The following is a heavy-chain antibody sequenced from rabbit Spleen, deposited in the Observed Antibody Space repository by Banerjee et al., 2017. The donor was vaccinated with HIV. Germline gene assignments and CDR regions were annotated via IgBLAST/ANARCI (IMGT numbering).Heavy chain of an antibody. V-gene: IGHV1S40*01. Sequence: QSLEESGGGLVKPGASLTLTCRASGFSFNSGYAMCWVRQAPGKGLEWIACVYAGSSGSTYSATWAKGRFTISKTSSTTVTLQMTSLTAADTATYFCARDTGTSFSTYGMDLWGQGTLVTVS. CDR3: ARDTGTSFSTYGMDL. J-gene: IGHJ6*01. CDR2: VYAGSSGST. D-gene: IGHD8-1*01. CDR1: GFSFNSGYA.